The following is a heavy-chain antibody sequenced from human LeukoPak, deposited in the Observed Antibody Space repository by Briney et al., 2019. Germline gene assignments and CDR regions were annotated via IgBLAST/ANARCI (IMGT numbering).Heavy chain of an antibody. D-gene: IGHD4-17*01. CDR2: INHSGGT. CDR3: ARVPPDYNDLHDALDL. CDR1: GGHFSGHF. Sequence: SETLSLTCAVSGGHFSGHFWSWIRQPPGKGLEWIGEINHSGGTNYNPSLKSRVTISVDTSKNQFSLRLSSVTAADTAVYYCARVPPDYNDLHDALDLWGQGTVVTVSS. V-gene: IGHV4-34*01. J-gene: IGHJ3*01.